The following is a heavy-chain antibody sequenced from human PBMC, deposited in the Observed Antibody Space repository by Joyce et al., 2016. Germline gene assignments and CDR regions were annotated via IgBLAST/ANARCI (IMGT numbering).Heavy chain of an antibody. CDR2: IYHNGKT. Sequence: VQLQESGPGLVKPSVTLSLTCDVSGDSISSGYFYGWVRQAPGKGLEWIANIYHNGKTYYNASLKSRVTISVDTSKNQLSLKLSSVTAADTAVYYCARDPQNFGFWGQGTLVIVSS. V-gene: IGHV4-38-2*02. J-gene: IGHJ4*02. CDR1: GDSISSGYF. CDR3: ARDPQNFGF. D-gene: IGHD2/OR15-2a*01.